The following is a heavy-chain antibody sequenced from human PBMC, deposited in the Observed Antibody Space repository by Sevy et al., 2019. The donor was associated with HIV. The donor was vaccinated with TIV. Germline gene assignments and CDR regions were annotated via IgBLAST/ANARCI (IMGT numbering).Heavy chain of an antibody. Sequence: GGSLRLSCEASGFTFSPYWMTWVRQAPGKGLEWVANIRPDGSDKYYVDSVKGRFTISRDNAKNSLYLQMNSLRADDTAMEYCARGVGLDRWGQGALVTVSS. V-gene: IGHV3-7*01. D-gene: IGHD1-26*01. CDR2: IRPDGSDK. CDR1: GFTFSPYW. J-gene: IGHJ5*02. CDR3: ARGVGLDR.